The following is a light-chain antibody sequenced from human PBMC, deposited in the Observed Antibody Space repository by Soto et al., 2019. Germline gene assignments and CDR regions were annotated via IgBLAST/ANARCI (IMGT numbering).Light chain of an antibody. J-gene: IGKJ1*01. CDR2: GAS. CDR3: QQYNNWPPWT. CDR1: QSVSSN. V-gene: IGKV3-15*01. Sequence: EIVVTQSPATLSVSPGERATLSCRASQSVSSNLAWYQQKPGQAPRVLIYGASTRATGIPARFSGSGSGTEFTLTISSLQSEDFAVYYCQQYNNWPPWTFGQGTKVEIK.